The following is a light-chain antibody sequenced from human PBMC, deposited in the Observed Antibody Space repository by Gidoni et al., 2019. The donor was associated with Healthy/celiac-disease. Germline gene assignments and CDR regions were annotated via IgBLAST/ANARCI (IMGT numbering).Light chain of an antibody. J-gene: IGKJ4*01. CDR2: AAF. CDR1: QGISSY. Sequence: DIQLTQSPSFLSASVGDRVTITCRASQGISSYLAWYQQKPGKAPKLLIYAAFTLQSGVPSRFSGSKSGTQFTLTISSLQPEDFATYYCQQLNSYPFSAFXGXTKVEIK. CDR3: QQLNSYPFSA. V-gene: IGKV1-9*01.